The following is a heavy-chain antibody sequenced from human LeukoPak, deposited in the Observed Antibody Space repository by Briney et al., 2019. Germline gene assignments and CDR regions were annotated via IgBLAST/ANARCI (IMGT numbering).Heavy chain of an antibody. J-gene: IGHJ6*02. Sequence: ASAKVSCKASGYTFTSYDINWVRQATGQGLEWMGFKNPNSGRTGFAQRFQGRFTMTTDTSISTAYMELSSLTSEDTAVYYCARGPVSSHGMDVWGQGTTVTVSS. V-gene: IGHV1-8*01. CDR1: GYTFTSYD. CDR2: KNPNSGRT. CDR3: ARGPVSSHGMDV.